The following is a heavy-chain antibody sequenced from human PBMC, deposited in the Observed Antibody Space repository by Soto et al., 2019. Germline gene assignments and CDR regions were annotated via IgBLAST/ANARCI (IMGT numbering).Heavy chain of an antibody. CDR2: ISAYNGNT. V-gene: IGHV1-18*04. Sequence: ASVKVSCKASGYTFTSYGISWVRQAPGQGLEWMGWISAYNGNTNYAQKLQGRVTMTTDTSTSTAYMELRSLRSDDTAVYYCARGGGYYYDSSRYYKTTKPYNWFDPWGQGTPVTVSS. CDR1: GYTFTSYG. J-gene: IGHJ5*02. D-gene: IGHD3-22*01. CDR3: ARGGGYYYDSSRYYKTTKPYNWFDP.